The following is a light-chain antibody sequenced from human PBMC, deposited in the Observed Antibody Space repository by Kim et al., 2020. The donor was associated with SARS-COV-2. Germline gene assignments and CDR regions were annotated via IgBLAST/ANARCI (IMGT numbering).Light chain of an antibody. V-gene: IGKV3-20*01. Sequence: EIVLTQSPGTLSLSPGERATLSCRASQSISSTYLAWYQQKPGQAPRLLMYGVSTRATGFPDRFSGSGSGTDFTLTISRLEPEDCAVYYCQQYGSSPSTFGQGTKVDIK. CDR1: QSISSTY. CDR3: QQYGSSPST. CDR2: GVS. J-gene: IGKJ1*01.